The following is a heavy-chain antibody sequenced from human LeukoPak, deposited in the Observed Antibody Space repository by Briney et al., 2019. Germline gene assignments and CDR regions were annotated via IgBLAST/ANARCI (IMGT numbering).Heavy chain of an antibody. CDR3: AKHDSSSVY. D-gene: IGHD3-22*01. CDR1: GFTFRSYD. V-gene: IGHV3-30*02. J-gene: IGHJ4*02. CDR2: IRSDGSEK. Sequence: PGGSLRLSCAASGFTFRSYDMHWVRQAPGKGLEWVAFIRSDGSEKNYAGSVKGRFTISRDNSKNTLYVQMNSLRADDTAVYYCAKHDSSSVYWGQGTLVTVSS.